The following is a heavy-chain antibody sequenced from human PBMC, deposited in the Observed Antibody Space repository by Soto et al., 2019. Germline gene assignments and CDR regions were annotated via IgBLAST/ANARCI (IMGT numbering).Heavy chain of an antibody. Sequence: SETLSLTCAVYGGSFSGYYWSWIRLPPGKGLEWIGEINHSGSTNYNPSLKSRVTISVDTSKNQFSLKLSSVTAADTAVYYCAREEGATGFDYWGQGTLVTVSS. D-gene: IGHD1-26*01. CDR3: AREEGATGFDY. CDR2: INHSGST. CDR1: GGSFSGYY. V-gene: IGHV4-34*01. J-gene: IGHJ4*02.